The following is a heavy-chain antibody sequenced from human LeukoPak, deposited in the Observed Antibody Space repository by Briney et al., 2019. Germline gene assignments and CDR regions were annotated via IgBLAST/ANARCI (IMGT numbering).Heavy chain of an antibody. V-gene: IGHV3-48*03. CDR1: GFTFSSYE. CDR2: ISSSGSTI. D-gene: IGHD6-19*01. CDR3: ARDQNSSGWYLTSVYGMDV. Sequence: GGSLRLSCAASGFTFSSYEMNWVRQAPAKGLEWVSYISSSGSTIYYADSVKGRFTITRDNAKNSLYLQMNSLRAEDRAVYYCARDQNSSGWYLTSVYGMDVWGQGTTVTVS. J-gene: IGHJ6*02.